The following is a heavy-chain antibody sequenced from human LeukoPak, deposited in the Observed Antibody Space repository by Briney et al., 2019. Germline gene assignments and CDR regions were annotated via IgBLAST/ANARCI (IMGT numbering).Heavy chain of an antibody. CDR2: IYYSGST. Sequence: PSETLSLTCTVSVGSFSISSYYWGWIRQPPGKGLEWIGSIYYSGSTYYNPSLKSRVTISVDTSKNQFSLKLSSVTAADKAVYYCARQSQLLWFGEFLRYYFDYWGQGTLVTVSS. CDR1: VGSFSISSYY. J-gene: IGHJ4*02. V-gene: IGHV4-39*01. CDR3: ARQSQLLWFGEFLRYYFDY. D-gene: IGHD3-10*01.